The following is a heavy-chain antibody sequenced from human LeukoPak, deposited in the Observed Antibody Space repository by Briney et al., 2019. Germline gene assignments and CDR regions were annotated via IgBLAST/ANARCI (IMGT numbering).Heavy chain of an antibody. Sequence: SETLSLTCTVSGGSISNYHWSWFRQPPGTGLEWIGHIEYSGGTTYNSSLKSRVTISVDTSKNQFSLKLSSVTAADAAVYYCARVKYSSGSTSSWFDPWGRGTPVAVSS. V-gene: IGHV4-59*08. CDR2: IEYSGGT. CDR1: GGSISNYH. J-gene: IGHJ5*02. CDR3: ARVKYSSGSTSSWFDP. D-gene: IGHD3-10*01.